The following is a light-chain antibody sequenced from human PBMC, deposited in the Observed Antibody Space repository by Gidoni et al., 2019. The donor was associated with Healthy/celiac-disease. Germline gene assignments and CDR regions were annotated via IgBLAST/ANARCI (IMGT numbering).Light chain of an antibody. V-gene: IGLV1-44*01. J-gene: IGLJ2*01. CDR3: GAWDDSLKGVV. CDR2: TNR. Sequence: QSVLTHAPSASGTPVQRVTISCSGSSSTIGRNTVSWYQQRPGTAPKLLIYTNRHRPSPVPDRFSASKSGTSASLALRGLQSEDEADYYCGAWDDSLKGVVFGGGPKLTVL. CDR1: SSTIGRNT.